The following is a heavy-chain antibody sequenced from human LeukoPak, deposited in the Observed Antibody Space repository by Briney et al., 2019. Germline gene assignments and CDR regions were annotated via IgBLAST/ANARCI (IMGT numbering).Heavy chain of an antibody. CDR3: ARLPIAAAHYGMDV. D-gene: IGHD6-13*01. CDR1: GYTFTTYW. V-gene: IGHV5-51*01. Sequence: GESLKISCKGSGYTFTTYWIGWVRQMPGKGLEWVGIIYPGDSETRYSPSFQGQVTISADKSISTAYLQWSSLQASDTAMYYCARLPIAAAHYGMDVWGQGTTVTVSS. CDR2: IYPGDSET. J-gene: IGHJ6*02.